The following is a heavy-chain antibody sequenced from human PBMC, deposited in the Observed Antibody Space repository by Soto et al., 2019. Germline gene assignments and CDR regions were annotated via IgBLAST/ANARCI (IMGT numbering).Heavy chain of an antibody. D-gene: IGHD6-19*01. CDR2: ISGYSGTP. J-gene: IGHJ4*02. V-gene: IGHV3-23*01. CDR1: GVTFTDNA. CDR3: ARDMMTAGGWYAPAY. Sequence: PGGSLRLSCTVSGVTFTDNAMMWVRQAPGKGLEWVSSISGYSGTPYYADSVKGRFFISRDVSKSTVYLHLDTLRPEDTAVYYCARDMMTAGGWYAPAYCGRGTLVTVSS.